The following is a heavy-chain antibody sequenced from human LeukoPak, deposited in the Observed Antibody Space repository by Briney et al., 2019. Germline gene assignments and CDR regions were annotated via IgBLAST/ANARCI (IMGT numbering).Heavy chain of an antibody. V-gene: IGHV3-30*02. CDR3: AKEPMDTPMAAIDI. Sequence: GRSLTLACAPSAPTLSMLVTHSVRHPPGKWRGWHACSWDDTSNQYYGDCVKGRFRISRDNSKNILYLQMNSLSREDTAVYYCAKEPMDTPMAAIDIWGQGTMVIVSS. D-gene: IGHD5-18*01. CDR1: APTLSMLV. J-gene: IGHJ3*02. CDR2: SWDDTSNQ.